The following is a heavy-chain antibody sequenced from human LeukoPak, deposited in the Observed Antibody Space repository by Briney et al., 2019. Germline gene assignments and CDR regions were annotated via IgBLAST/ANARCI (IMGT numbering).Heavy chain of an antibody. D-gene: IGHD2-2*01. V-gene: IGHV3-74*01. CDR2: INTDGSTI. CDR3: ARERKSSTSMDY. CDR1: GFTFSSYW. J-gene: IGHJ4*02. Sequence: GGSLRLSCAPSGFTFSSYWMHWVRQAPGKGLVWVSRINTDGSTITYADSVKGRFTVSRDNAKNTLYLQMNSLRGEDTAVYFCARERKSSTSMDYWGQGTLVTVSS.